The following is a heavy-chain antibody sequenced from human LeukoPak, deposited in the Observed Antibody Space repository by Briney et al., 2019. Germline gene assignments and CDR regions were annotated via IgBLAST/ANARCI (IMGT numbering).Heavy chain of an antibody. V-gene: IGHV4-59*01. D-gene: IGHD5-18*01. CDR2: IYYSGST. CDR1: GGSISSYY. J-gene: IGHJ4*02. CDR3: ARGGYSYGYYFDY. Sequence: SETLSLTCTVSGGSISSYYWSWIRQPPGKGLEWIGYIYYSGSTNYNPSLKSRVTISVDTSRNQFSLNLSSVTAADTAVYYCARGGYSYGYYFDYWGQGTLVTVSS.